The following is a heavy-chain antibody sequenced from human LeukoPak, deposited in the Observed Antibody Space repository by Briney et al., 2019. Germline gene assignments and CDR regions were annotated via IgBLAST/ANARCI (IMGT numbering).Heavy chain of an antibody. Sequence: GESLKISCKGSGYSFTSYWIGWVRQMPGKGLEWMGIIYPGDSDTRYSPSFQGQVTISADKSISTAYLQWSSLKASDTAMYYCARSSNWNYFYYYMDVWGKGTTVTVSS. J-gene: IGHJ6*03. CDR3: ARSSNWNYFYYYMDV. V-gene: IGHV5-51*01. D-gene: IGHD1-20*01. CDR1: GYSFTSYW. CDR2: IYPGDSDT.